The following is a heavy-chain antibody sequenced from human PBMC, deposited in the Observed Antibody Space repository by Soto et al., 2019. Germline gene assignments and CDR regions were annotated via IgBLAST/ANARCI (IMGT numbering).Heavy chain of an antibody. D-gene: IGHD3-3*01. J-gene: IGHJ3*02. CDR2: ISSSSSSTI. CDR3: AREANLLRFLEWLLWNDAFDI. Sequence: PGGSLRLSCAASGFTFSSYSMNWVRQAPGKGLEWVSYISSSSSSTIYYADSVKGRFTISRDNAKNSLYLQMNSLRAEDTAVYYCAREANLLRFLEWLLWNDAFDIWGQGTMVTVS. V-gene: IGHV3-48*01. CDR1: GFTFSSYS.